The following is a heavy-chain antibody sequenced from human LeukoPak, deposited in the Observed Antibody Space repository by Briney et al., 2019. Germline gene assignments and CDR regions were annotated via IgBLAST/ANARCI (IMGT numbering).Heavy chain of an antibody. Sequence: ASVKVSCKASGYTFTGYYMHWVRQAPGQGLEWMGWINPNSGDTNYAQKFQGRFTMTWDTYISTAYMALTRLRSDDTAVYYCARDDEGRANFDFWGQGTLVTVSS. J-gene: IGHJ4*02. CDR3: ARDDEGRANFDF. V-gene: IGHV1-2*02. CDR2: INPNSGDT. CDR1: GYTFTGYY.